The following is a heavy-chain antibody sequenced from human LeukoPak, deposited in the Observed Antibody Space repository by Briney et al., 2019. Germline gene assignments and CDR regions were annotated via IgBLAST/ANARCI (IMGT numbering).Heavy chain of an antibody. CDR3: AKESDSGYHSEGPKN. J-gene: IGHJ4*02. D-gene: IGHD5-12*01. CDR2: VRNDGSKE. V-gene: IGHV3-30*02. CDR1: GFVLSDYG. Sequence: GGPLSLSCAASGFVLSDYGMHWVRQAPGKGLEWVAFVRNDGSKEYYVGSVKGRFTISRDKSKNTLYLQMNSLRAEDTAVYSCAKESDSGYHSEGPKNWGLGTLVTVSS.